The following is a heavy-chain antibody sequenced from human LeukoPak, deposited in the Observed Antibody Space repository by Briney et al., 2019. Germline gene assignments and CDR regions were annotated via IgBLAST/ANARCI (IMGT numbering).Heavy chain of an antibody. V-gene: IGHV3-23*01. CDR3: AKDHYGSGSYGVVY. J-gene: IGHJ4*02. Sequence: QPGGSLRLSCAASGFTFSSYAMSWVRQAPGKGLEWVSAISGSGGSTYYADSVKGRFTISRDNSKNTLYLQMNSLRAEDTAVYYCAKDHYGSGSYGVVYWGQGTLVTVSS. CDR2: ISGSGGST. D-gene: IGHD3-10*01. CDR1: GFTFSSYA.